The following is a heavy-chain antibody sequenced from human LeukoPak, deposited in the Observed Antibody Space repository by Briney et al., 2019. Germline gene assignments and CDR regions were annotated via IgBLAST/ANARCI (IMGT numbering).Heavy chain of an antibody. J-gene: IGHJ4*02. CDR1: GFTFSSYA. V-gene: IGHV3-23*01. CDR3: AKSPYYYGSGLYYFDY. Sequence: GGSLRLSCAASGFTFSSYAMSWVRQAPGKGLGWVSAVSGSGGSTYYADSVKGRFTISRDNSKNTLYLQINSLRAEDTAVYYCAKSPYYYGSGLYYFDYWGRGTLVTVSS. D-gene: IGHD3-10*01. CDR2: VSGSGGST.